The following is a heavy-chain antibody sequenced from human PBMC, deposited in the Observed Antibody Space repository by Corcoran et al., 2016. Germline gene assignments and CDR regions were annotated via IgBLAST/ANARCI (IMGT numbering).Heavy chain of an antibody. J-gene: IGHJ5*02. V-gene: IGHV4-39*07. D-gene: IGHD2-21*01. Sequence: LQESGPGLVKPSETLSLICSVSGDPISSSNNYWGWIRQAPGKGLEWIGSFYYCMRTYYNPFLSNRVTISIEASKNQFSLRLTSVTAAETAVYHCVRDGSAVGLLWHSWGQGTLVTVSS. CDR2: FYYCMRT. CDR3: VRDGSAVGLLWHS. CDR1: GDPISSSNNY.